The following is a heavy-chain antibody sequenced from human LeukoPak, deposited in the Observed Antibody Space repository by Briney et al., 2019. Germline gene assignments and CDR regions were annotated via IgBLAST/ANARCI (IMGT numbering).Heavy chain of an antibody. CDR1: GYSFTSYW. D-gene: IGHD6-13*01. V-gene: IGHV5-51*01. CDR3: ARTDSSSWYEYYFDY. CDR2: IYPGDSDT. J-gene: IGHJ4*02. Sequence: GESLKISCKGSGYSFTSYWIGWVRQMPGKSLEWMGIIYPGDSDTRYSPSFQGQVTISADKSISTAYLQWSSLKASDTAMYYCARTDSSSWYEYYFDYWGQGTLVTVSS.